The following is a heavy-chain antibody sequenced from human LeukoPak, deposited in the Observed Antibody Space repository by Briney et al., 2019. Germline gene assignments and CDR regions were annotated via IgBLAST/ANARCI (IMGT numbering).Heavy chain of an antibody. CDR3: ARDLVSMATILPPDGFDS. D-gene: IGHD5-24*01. V-gene: IGHV1-2*02. Sequence: ASVKVSCRASEYTFTDYYVHWVRQAPGQGLEGMGWHNQRSGDTEYAQNVQGRVTMTRDPSISTAYMVLSSLTSDDTAVYYCARDLVSMATILPPDGFDSWGQGTLASFAS. CDR1: EYTFTDYY. CDR2: HNQRSGDT. J-gene: IGHJ3*02.